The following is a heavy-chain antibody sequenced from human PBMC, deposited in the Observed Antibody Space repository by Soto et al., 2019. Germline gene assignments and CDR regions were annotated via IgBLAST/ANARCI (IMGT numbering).Heavy chain of an antibody. J-gene: IGHJ4*02. CDR1: GGSFSGYY. V-gene: IGHV4-34*01. D-gene: IGHD5-18*01. Sequence: PSDTLSLTCAVYGGSFSGYYWSWIRQPPGKGLEWIGEINHSGSTNYNPSLKSRVTISVDTSKNQFSLKLSSVTAADTAVYYCARVGWRNRIQLWFNFDYWGQGTLVTVSS. CDR2: INHSGST. CDR3: ARVGWRNRIQLWFNFDY.